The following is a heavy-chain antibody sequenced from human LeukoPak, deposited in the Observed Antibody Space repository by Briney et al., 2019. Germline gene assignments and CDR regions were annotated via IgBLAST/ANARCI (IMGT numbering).Heavy chain of an antibody. CDR2: ISAYNGNT. CDR1: GYTFTSYG. CDR3: ARWSDSGSVSGYFDY. J-gene: IGHJ4*02. V-gene: IGHV1-18*01. Sequence: ASVKVSCKASGYTFTSYGISWVRQAPGQGLEWMGWISAYNGNTNYAQKLQGRVTMTTDTSTSTAYMERRSLRSDDTAVYYCARWSDSGSVSGYFDYWGQGTLVTVSS. D-gene: IGHD1-26*01.